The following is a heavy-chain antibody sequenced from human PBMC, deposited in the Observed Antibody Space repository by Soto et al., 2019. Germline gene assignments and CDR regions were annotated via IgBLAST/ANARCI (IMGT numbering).Heavy chain of an antibody. V-gene: IGHV3-23*01. D-gene: IGHD3-10*01. CDR1: GFIFSSYD. J-gene: IGHJ5*01. CDR3: AKSYFFSWYDS. CDR2: VSSSADAT. Sequence: EVQLLESGGGLVQPGGSLRLSCAASGFIFSSYDMAWVRQAPGKGLEWVSTVSSSADATQYADSVKGRFTISRDNSKNTLYLEMNNLGDEDTATYYCAKSYFFSWYDSWGQGTLLTVSS.